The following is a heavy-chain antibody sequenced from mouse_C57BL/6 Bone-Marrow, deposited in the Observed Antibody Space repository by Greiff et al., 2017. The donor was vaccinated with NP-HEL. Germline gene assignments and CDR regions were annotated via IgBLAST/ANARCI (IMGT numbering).Heavy chain of an antibody. CDR3: AKRGEDYWDVYWYFDV. D-gene: IGHD4-1*01. CDR1: GFSLTSYG. Sequence: VQLVESGPGLVAPSQSLSITCTVSGFSLTSYGVDWVRQPPGQGLEWLGVIWGGGSTNYNSALMSRLSISKDNSKSQVFLKMNSLQTDDTAMYYCAKRGEDYWDVYWYFDVWGTGTTVTVSS. J-gene: IGHJ1*03. V-gene: IGHV2-9*01. CDR2: IWGGGST.